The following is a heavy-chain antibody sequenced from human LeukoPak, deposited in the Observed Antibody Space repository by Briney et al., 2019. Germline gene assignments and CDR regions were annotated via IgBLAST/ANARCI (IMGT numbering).Heavy chain of an antibody. CDR1: GYSISSGYY. J-gene: IGHJ4*02. CDR3: ARGDLAYYYDRTGYYYDY. V-gene: IGHV4-38-2*02. D-gene: IGHD3-22*01. CDR2: RYHSGST. Sequence: PSETLSLTCTVSGYSISSGYYWGWIRPPPGKGLEWIGSRYHSGSTYYNPSLKSRVTISVDTSKNQFSLKLSSVTAADTAVYYCARGDLAYYYDRTGYYYDYWGQGTLVTVSS.